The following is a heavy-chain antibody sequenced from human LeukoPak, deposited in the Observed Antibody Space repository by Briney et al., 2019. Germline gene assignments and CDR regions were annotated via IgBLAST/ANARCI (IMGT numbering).Heavy chain of an antibody. D-gene: IGHD3-10*01. CDR2: INAGNGNT. CDR1: GYTFTSYA. CDR3: ATGGRKIRAFDI. Sequence: GASVKVSCKASGYTFTSYAMHWVRQAPGQRLEWMGWINAGNGNTKYSQEFQGRVTMTEDTSTDTAYMELSSLRSEDTAVYYCATGGRKIRAFDIWGQGTMVTVSS. V-gene: IGHV1-3*03. J-gene: IGHJ3*02.